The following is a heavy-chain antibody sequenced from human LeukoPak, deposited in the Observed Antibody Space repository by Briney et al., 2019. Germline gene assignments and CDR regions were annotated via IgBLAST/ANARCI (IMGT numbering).Heavy chain of an antibody. D-gene: IGHD4-17*01. J-gene: IGHJ4*02. V-gene: IGHV1-8*01. CDR1: GYTFTSYD. CDR3: ARHDYGDKASFDY. Sequence: ASVTVSCKASGYTFTSYDINWVRQATGQGLEWMGWMNPNSGNTGYAQNFQGRVTMTRDTSITTAYMELSSLRSDDTAVYYCARHDYGDKASFDYWGQGTLVTVSS. CDR2: MNPNSGNT.